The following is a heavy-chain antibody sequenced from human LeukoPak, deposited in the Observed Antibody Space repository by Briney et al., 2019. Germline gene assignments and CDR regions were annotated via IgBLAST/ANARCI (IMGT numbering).Heavy chain of an antibody. J-gene: IGHJ5*02. CDR3: AKDLYYYDSSGYPIDP. Sequence: GGSLRLSCAASGFTFDDYAMHWVRQAPGKGLEWVPLISGDGGSTYYADSVKGRFTISRDNSKNSLYLQMNSLRTEDTALYYCAKDLYYYDSSGYPIDPWGQGTLVTVSS. D-gene: IGHD3-22*01. V-gene: IGHV3-43*02. CDR1: GFTFDDYA. CDR2: ISGDGGST.